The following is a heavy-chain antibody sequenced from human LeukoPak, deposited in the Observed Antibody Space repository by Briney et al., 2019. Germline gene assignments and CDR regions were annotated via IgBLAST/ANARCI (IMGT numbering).Heavy chain of an antibody. D-gene: IGHD5-18*01. CDR3: ARGYSYGFPYYFDY. J-gene: IGHJ4*02. V-gene: IGHV4-59*01. CDR1: GGSISSYY. CDR2: IYYSGST. Sequence: SETLSLTCTVSGGSISSYYGSWIRQPPGKGLEWIGYIYYSGSTNYNPSLKSLVTISVHTSKNQFSLKLSCVTAADTAVYYCARGYSYGFPYYFDYWGQGTLVTVYS.